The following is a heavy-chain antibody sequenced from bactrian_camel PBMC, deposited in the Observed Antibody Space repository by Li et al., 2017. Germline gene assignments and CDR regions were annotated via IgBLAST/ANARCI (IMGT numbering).Heavy chain of an antibody. V-gene: IGHV3S53*01. CDR1: GYSDGC. Sequence: HVQLVESGGGSVQAGQSLRLSCVASGYSDGCMGWFRQAPGKEREGIASIHNDVTTTYADSVKGRFTLSKDHAKNTLYLQMNNPKPEDAAMYYCAADLGHSGSCLDLEGDGMDYWGKGTQVTVS. D-gene: IGHD2*01. CDR2: IHNDVTT. J-gene: IGHJ7*01.